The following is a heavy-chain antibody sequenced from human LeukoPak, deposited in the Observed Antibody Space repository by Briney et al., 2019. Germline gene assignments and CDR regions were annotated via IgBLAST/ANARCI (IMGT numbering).Heavy chain of an antibody. CDR2: LYYSGSA. CDR1: GGSSSSSSYY. D-gene: IGHD2-2*01. Sequence: SETLSLTGTVSGGSSSSSSYYWGWIRQPPGKGLEWIGSLYYSGSAYYNPSLKSRVTISVDTSKNQFSLKLSSVTAADTAVYYCARRELSTIDYWGQGTLVTVSS. CDR3: ARRELSTIDY. J-gene: IGHJ4*02. V-gene: IGHV4-39*01.